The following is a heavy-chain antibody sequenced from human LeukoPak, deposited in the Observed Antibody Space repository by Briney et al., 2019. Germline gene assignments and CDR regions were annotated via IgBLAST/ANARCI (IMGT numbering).Heavy chain of an antibody. V-gene: IGHV1-46*01. CDR2: INPSGGST. CDR1: GYSFTSYE. Sequence: ASVKVSCNASGYSFTSYEMHWVRQAPGQGLEWMGIINPSGGSTNYAQRFQGRVAMTRDTSTTTIDMEANSLTSADTAVYFCATYGPLAAPFDYWGQGTLVTVSS. J-gene: IGHJ4*02. D-gene: IGHD2-15*01. CDR3: ATYGPLAAPFDY.